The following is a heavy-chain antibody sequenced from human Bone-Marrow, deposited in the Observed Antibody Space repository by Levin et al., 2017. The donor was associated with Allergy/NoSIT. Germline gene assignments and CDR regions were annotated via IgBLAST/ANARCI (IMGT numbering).Heavy chain of an antibody. D-gene: IGHD4-17*01. CDR1: GGSISGYYDY. CDR3: ARRDTVPTQDCCDY. J-gene: IGHJ4*02. V-gene: IGHV4-39*01. Sequence: PSETLSLTCTVSGGSISGYYDYWAWIRQPPGKGLEWIGTFSHGGNTFYNPSLNSRVTISVDTSKNQFSLSLRSVTAADTAVYYCARRDTVPTQDCCDYWGQGTLVTVSS. CDR2: FSHGGNT.